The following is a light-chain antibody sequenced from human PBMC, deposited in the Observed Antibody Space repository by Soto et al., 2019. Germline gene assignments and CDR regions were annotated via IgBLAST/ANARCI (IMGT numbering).Light chain of an antibody. V-gene: IGLV2-23*02. Sequence: QSVLTQPASVSGSPGQSITISCTGTSSDVWSYNLVSWYQQHPGKAPIFMIYEVGKRPSGVSNRFSGSKSVNTASLTISGLQAEDEDDYYCCSNAGSSTTVVFGGGTKLTVL. J-gene: IGLJ2*01. CDR1: SSDVWSYNL. CDR2: EVG. CDR3: CSNAGSSTTVV.